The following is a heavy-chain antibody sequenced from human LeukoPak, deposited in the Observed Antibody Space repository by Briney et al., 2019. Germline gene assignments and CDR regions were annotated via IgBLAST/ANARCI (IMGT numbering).Heavy chain of an antibody. J-gene: IGHJ4*02. CDR3: ARGPYKYDSSGCFDY. D-gene: IGHD3-22*01. V-gene: IGHV4-61*02. CDR1: GVSITSGTYY. CDR2: IFSTGRV. Sequence: PSQTLSLTCTVSGVSITSGTYYWTWIRQPAGKGLEWIGRIFSTGRVNYNPSLKSRVTMLLDTSKNHISLKLTSVTAADTAMYYCARGPYKYDSSGCFDYWGQGTLVTVSS.